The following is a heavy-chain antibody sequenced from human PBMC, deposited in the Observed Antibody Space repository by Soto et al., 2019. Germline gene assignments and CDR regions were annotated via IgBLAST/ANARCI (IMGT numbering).Heavy chain of an antibody. V-gene: IGHV4-34*01. Sequence: QVQLQQWGAGLLKPSETLSLTCAVYGGSFSCYYWTWIRQPPGTGLEWIGEINHSGSTNYNPSLKGRVTISVDTSKNQFSVKLTSVTAADTAVYYCARDKITGLFDYWGQGTLVTVSS. CDR2: INHSGST. CDR3: ARDKITGLFDY. J-gene: IGHJ4*02. D-gene: IGHD2-8*02. CDR1: GGSFSCYY.